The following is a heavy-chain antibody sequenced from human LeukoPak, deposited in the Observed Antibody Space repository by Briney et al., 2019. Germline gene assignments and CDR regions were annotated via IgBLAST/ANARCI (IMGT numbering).Heavy chain of an antibody. CDR2: INHSGRT. D-gene: IGHD4-11*01. J-gene: IGHJ4*02. CDR3: ARRGMTTVMLLGY. Sequence: SETLSLTRAVYVGSSSVYYWSWIRQPPGKGLEWMGEINHSGRTNCNPSLKSRVTISVDTSKNQFSLKLSSVTAADTAVYYCARRGMTTVMLLGYWGGGTLVSVSS. CDR1: VGSSSVYY. V-gene: IGHV4-34*01.